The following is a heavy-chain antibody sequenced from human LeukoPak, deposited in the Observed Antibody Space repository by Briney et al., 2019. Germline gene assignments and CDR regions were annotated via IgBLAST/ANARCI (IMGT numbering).Heavy chain of an antibody. V-gene: IGHV3-11*01. CDR2: ITNTGTTI. J-gene: IGHJ1*01. Sequence: PGGSLRLSCAASGFTFTDYYMSWIRQAPGKGLEWVSYITNTGTTIYYADSVKGRFTISRDNAKNSLYLQMNSLRAEDTAVYYCARDGHYDILTGYFQDWGQGTLVTVSS. CDR3: ARDGHYDILTGYFQD. D-gene: IGHD3-9*01. CDR1: GFTFTDYY.